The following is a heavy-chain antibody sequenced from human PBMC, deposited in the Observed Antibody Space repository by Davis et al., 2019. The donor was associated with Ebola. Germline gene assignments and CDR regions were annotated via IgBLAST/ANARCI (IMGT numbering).Heavy chain of an antibody. Sequence: GGSLRLSCAASGFTFSSYSMNWVCQAPGKGLEWVSSISSSSSYIYYADSVKGRFTISRDNAKNSLYLQMNSLRAEDTAVYYCARVWGDTAMVGFDYWGQGTLVTVSS. J-gene: IGHJ4*02. CDR2: ISSSSSYI. CDR1: GFTFSSYS. V-gene: IGHV3-21*01. D-gene: IGHD5-18*01. CDR3: ARVWGDTAMVGFDY.